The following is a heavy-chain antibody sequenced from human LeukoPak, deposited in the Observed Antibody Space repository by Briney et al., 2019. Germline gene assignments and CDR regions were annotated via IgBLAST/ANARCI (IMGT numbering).Heavy chain of an antibody. J-gene: IGHJ1*01. D-gene: IGHD2-21*02. Sequence: PGGSLRLSCAASGFTFSSYAMSWVRQAPGRGPEYVSLIIASGGNTYHADSVKGRFTISRDNSKNTLYLQMNSLRAEDTAVYYCTSWGDTTAEYFQRWGQGTLVTVSS. CDR3: TSWGDTTAEYFQR. CDR1: GFTFSSYA. CDR2: IIASGGNT. V-gene: IGHV3-23*01.